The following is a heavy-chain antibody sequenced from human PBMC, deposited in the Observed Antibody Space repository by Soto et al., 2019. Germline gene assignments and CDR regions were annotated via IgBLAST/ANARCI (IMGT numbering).Heavy chain of an antibody. V-gene: IGHV5-51*01. J-gene: IGHJ6*02. CDR1: GYSFSTYW. Sequence: PGESLKISCKGSGYSFSTYWIGWVRQMPGKGLEWMGIIYPGDSDTRYSPSFQGQVTISADKSISTAYLQWSSLKASDTAMYYCAGGGVRGVITRTRDYYGMDVWGQGTKVTVSS. CDR3: AGGGVRGVITRTRDYYGMDV. D-gene: IGHD3-10*01. CDR2: IYPGDSDT.